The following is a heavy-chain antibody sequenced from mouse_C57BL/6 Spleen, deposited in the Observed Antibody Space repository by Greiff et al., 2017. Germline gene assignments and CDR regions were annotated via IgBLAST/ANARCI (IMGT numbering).Heavy chain of an antibody. CDR2: INPGSGGT. Sequence: QVQLQQSGAELVRPGTSVKVSCKASGYAFTNYLIEWVKQRPGQGLAWIGVINPGSGGTNYNEKFKGKATLTADKSSSTAYMQLSSLTSEDAAVYFCATYDYDDYFDYWGQGTTLTVSS. J-gene: IGHJ2*01. V-gene: IGHV1-54*01. CDR3: ATYDYDDYFDY. D-gene: IGHD2-4*01. CDR1: GYAFTNYL.